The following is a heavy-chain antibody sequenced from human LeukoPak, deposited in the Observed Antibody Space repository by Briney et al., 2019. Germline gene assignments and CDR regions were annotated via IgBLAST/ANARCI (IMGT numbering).Heavy chain of an antibody. V-gene: IGHV3-48*01. Sequence: LEWVSYISSSSGTIYYADSVKGRFTISRDNAKNSLYLQMNSLRAEDTAVYYCASPLRGYWGQGTLVTVSS. J-gene: IGHJ4*02. CDR2: ISSSSGTI. CDR3: ASPLRGY.